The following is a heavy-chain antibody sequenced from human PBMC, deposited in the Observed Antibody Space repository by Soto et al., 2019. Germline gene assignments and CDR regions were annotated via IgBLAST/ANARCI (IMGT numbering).Heavy chain of an antibody. D-gene: IGHD6-19*01. J-gene: IGHJ4*02. CDR2: IGGAGDT. V-gene: IGHV3-13*01. Sequence: QSGGSLRLSCAASGFTFSRSDMHWVRQRPGGGLEWVSGIGGAGDTYYLGSVQGRFTISRDNANNSLYLQMNSLRAEDSALYYCVRDRSVAGTGEFDFWGQGTPVTVSS. CDR3: VRDRSVAGTGEFDF. CDR1: GFTFSRSD.